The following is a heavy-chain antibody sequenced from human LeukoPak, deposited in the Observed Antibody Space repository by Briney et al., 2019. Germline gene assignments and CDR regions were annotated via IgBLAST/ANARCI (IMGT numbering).Heavy chain of an antibody. V-gene: IGHV3-74*01. D-gene: IGHD3-22*01. CDR1: GFTFSSYW. CDR2: INSDGSST. Sequence: GGSLRLSCAASGFTFSSYWMHWVRQAPGKGLVWVSRINSDGSSTSYADSVEGRFTISRDNAKNTLYLQMNSLRAEDTAVYYCARRRTYYYDSSGYVDYWGQGTLVTVSS. J-gene: IGHJ4*02. CDR3: ARRRTYYYDSSGYVDY.